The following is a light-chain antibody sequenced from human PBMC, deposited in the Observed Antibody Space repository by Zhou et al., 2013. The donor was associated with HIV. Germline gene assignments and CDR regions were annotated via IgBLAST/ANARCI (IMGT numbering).Light chain of an antibody. CDR1: QSVSSN. CDR3: QQYQDWPIT. Sequence: EIVMTQSPATLSVSPGERATLSCRASQSVSSNLAWYQQKPGQTPRLVIYDASTRATGVPARFSGSGSGTEFTLTISSMQSEDFAVYYCQQYQDWPITFGQGTRLEIK. J-gene: IGKJ5*01. CDR2: DAS. V-gene: IGKV3-15*01.